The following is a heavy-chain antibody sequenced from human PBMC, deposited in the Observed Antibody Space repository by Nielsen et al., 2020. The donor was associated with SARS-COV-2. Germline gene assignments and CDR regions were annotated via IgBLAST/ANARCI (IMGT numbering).Heavy chain of an antibody. V-gene: IGHV3-15*01. CDR2: VKSRIDGGTR. CDR1: GFTFSKAW. Sequence: GESLKISCVGSGFTFSKAWMSWVRQAPGKGLEWVGRVKSRIDGGTRDYAAAVKGRFTISRDDSRNTLHLQMERLQSDDSAVYYCTNGMKYWGQGTLVTVSS. J-gene: IGHJ1*01. CDR3: TNGMKY.